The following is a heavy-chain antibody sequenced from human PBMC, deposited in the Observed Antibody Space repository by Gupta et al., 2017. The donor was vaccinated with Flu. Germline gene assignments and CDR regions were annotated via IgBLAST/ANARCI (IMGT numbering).Heavy chain of an antibody. CDR2: IYYSGAT. Sequence: QVQLQESGPGLVKPSQTLSLTCSVSGDSISSGAYYWSWIRQHPVKGLEWIGYIYYSGATYYNPSLKSRVTISLDTSKNQFSLKLSSVTAADTAVYHCARDDSSGYPPIGFDPWGQGTLVTVSS. CDR1: GDSISSGAYY. V-gene: IGHV4-31*03. J-gene: IGHJ5*02. CDR3: ARDDSSGYPPIGFDP. D-gene: IGHD3-22*01.